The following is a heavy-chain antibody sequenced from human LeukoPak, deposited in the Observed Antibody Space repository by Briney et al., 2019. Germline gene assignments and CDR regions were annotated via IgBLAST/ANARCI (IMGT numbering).Heavy chain of an antibody. Sequence: ASVKASCKASGYTFSNYVLTWVRQAPGQGLEWMGRISTYTGDSNYAQKFQDRVTMTTDTSTSTAYMELRNLSSDDTAIYYCARTMTTMTTHGELDFWGQGTLVAVSS. J-gene: IGHJ4*02. CDR1: GYTFSNYV. CDR3: ARTMTTMTTHGELDF. V-gene: IGHV1-18*01. CDR2: ISTYTGDS. D-gene: IGHD4-17*01.